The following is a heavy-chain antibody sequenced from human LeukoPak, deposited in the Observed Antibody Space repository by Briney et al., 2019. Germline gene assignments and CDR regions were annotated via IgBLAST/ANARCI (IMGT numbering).Heavy chain of an antibody. J-gene: IGHJ4*02. Sequence: SETLSLTCTVSGGSISSYYWSWIRQPPGKGLEWIGYIYYSGSTNYNPSHKSRVTISVDTSKNQFSLKLSSVTAADTAVYYCARDDYGDYVSDWGQGTLVTVSS. V-gene: IGHV4-59*01. CDR3: ARDDYGDYVSD. D-gene: IGHD4-17*01. CDR2: IYYSGST. CDR1: GGSISSYY.